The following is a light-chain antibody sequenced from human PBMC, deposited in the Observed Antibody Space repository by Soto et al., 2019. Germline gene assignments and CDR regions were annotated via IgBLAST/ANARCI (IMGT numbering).Light chain of an antibody. CDR1: QDISDY. CDR3: QQYEKLPQLT. V-gene: IGKV1-33*01. Sequence: DIQMTQSPSSLSASVGDKITITCQASQDISDYLNWYQQKPGKPPKLLIYDASNLETGVPSRFSGSESGKEFTLINSSLQTEDIATYYCQQYEKLPQLTFGPGKTLDLK. CDR2: DAS. J-gene: IGKJ3*01.